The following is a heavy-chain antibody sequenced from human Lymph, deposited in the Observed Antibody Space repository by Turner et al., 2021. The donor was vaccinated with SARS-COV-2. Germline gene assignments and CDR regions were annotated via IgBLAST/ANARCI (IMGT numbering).Heavy chain of an antibody. J-gene: IGHJ5*02. CDR2: IYYRGST. D-gene: IGHD2-21*02. CDR1: GGSMNSNY. V-gene: IGHV4-59*01. Sequence: QVQLQESGPRRVKPLETLSLTCTVSGGSMNSNYWSWSRQPPGKRLEWIGYIYYRGSTNYNPSLESRVTISVDTSRNQFSLNLTSVTAADTAIYYCARETVNNWVDPWGQGTLVTVSS. CDR3: ARETVNNWVDP.